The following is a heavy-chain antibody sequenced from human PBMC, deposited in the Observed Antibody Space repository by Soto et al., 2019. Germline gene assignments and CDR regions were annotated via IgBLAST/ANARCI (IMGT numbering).Heavy chain of an antibody. CDR1: GGSISSYY. D-gene: IGHD1-26*01. J-gene: IGHJ5*02. CDR2: ICYSGST. CDR3: ARDAFGGSYRGWFDP. V-gene: IGHV4-59*01. Sequence: SETLSLTCTVSGGSISSYYWSWIRQPPGKGLEWIGYICYSGSTNYNPSLKSRVTISVDTSKNQFSLKLSSVTAADTAVYYCARDAFGGSYRGWFDPWGQGTLVTVSS.